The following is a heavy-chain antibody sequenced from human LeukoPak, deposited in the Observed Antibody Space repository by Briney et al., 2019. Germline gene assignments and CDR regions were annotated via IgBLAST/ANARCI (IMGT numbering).Heavy chain of an antibody. CDR3: ARGRITIFGVVKFVRRWFDP. D-gene: IGHD3-3*01. Sequence: SETLSLTCTVSGGSISTYYWSWIRQPPGKGLEWIGYIYYSGSTNYNPSLKSRVTISVDTSNNQFSLKLSSVTAADTAVYYCARGRITIFGVVKFVRRWFDPWGQGTLVTVSS. V-gene: IGHV4-59*01. CDR1: GGSISTYY. J-gene: IGHJ5*02. CDR2: IYYSGST.